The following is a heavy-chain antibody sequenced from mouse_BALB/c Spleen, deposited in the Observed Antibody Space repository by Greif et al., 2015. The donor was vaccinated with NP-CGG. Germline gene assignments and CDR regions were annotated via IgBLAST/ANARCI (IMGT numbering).Heavy chain of an antibody. Sequence: VQLQQSGPELVKPGASVKISCKASGYSFTGYYMHWVKQSHVKSLEWIGRINPYNGATSYNQNFKDKASLTVDKSSSTAYMELHSLTSEDSAVYYCATNYDYDGYAMDYWGQGTSVTVSS. J-gene: IGHJ4*01. D-gene: IGHD2-4*01. CDR3: ATNYDYDGYAMDY. V-gene: IGHV1-31*01. CDR2: INPYNGAT. CDR1: GYSFTGYY.